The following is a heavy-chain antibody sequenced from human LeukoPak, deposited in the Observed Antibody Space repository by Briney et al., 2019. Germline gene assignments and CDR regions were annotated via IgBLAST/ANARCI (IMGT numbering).Heavy chain of an antibody. V-gene: IGHV1-18*01. CDR1: GYTFTSYG. D-gene: IGHD6-13*01. Sequence: ASVKVSCKASGYTFTSYGISWVRQAPGQGLEWMGWISAYNGNTNYAQKLQGRVTMTTDTSTSTAYMELRSLRSDDTAVYYCPRARPYSSSWYFDYWGQGTLVTVSS. CDR2: ISAYNGNT. J-gene: IGHJ4*02. CDR3: PRARPYSSSWYFDY.